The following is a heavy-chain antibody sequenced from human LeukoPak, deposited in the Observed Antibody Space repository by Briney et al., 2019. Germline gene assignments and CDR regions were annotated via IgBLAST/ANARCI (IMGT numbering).Heavy chain of an antibody. CDR1: GFTFSSYW. D-gene: IGHD3-9*01. CDR2: IKQDGSEK. V-gene: IGHV3-7*01. J-gene: IGHJ5*02. Sequence: GGSLRLSCAASGFTFSSYWMSWVRQAPGKGLEWVANIKQDGSEKYYVDSVKGRFTISRDNAKNSLYLQMNSLRAEDTAVYYCAKGLYFDWFDPWGQGTLVTVSS. CDR3: AKGLYFDWFDP.